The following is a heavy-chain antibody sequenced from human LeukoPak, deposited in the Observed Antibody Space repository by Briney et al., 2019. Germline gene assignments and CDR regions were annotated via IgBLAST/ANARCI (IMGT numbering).Heavy chain of an antibody. CDR1: GYTFTGYY. CDR3: ARADYGDYEPPSY. D-gene: IGHD4-17*01. Sequence: GASVKVSCKASGYTFTGYYMHWVRQAPGQGLEWMGWINPNSGGTNYAQKFQGRVTMTRDTSISTAYMELSRLRSDDTAVYYCARADYGDYEPPSYWGQGTLVTVSS. V-gene: IGHV1-2*02. J-gene: IGHJ4*02. CDR2: INPNSGGT.